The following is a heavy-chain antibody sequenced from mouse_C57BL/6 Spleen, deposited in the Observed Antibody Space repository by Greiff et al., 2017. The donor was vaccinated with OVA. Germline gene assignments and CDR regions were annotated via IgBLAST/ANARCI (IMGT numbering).Heavy chain of an antibody. CDR2: INPNNGGT. V-gene: IGHV1-18*01. Sequence: EVKLVESGPELVKPGASVKIPCKASGYTFTDYNMDWVKQSHGKSLEWIGDINPNNGGTIYNQKFKGKATLTVDKSSSTAYMELRSLTSEDTAVYYCARRNYHYAMDYWGQGTSVTVSS. D-gene: IGHD2-1*01. CDR3: ARRNYHYAMDY. CDR1: GYTFTDYN. J-gene: IGHJ4*01.